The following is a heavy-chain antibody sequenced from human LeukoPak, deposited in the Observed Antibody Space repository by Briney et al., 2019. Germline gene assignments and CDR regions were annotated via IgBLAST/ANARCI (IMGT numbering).Heavy chain of an antibody. V-gene: IGHV4-59*01. CDR3: ARGYYYGSGTSPPPWFDP. D-gene: IGHD3-10*01. Sequence: SETLSLTCTVSGGSISSYYWSWIRQPPGKGLEWIGYIYYSGSTNYNPSLKSRVTISVDTSKNQFSLKLSSVPAADTAVYYCARGYYYGSGTSPPPWFDPWGQGTLVTVSS. CDR1: GGSISSYY. J-gene: IGHJ5*02. CDR2: IYYSGST.